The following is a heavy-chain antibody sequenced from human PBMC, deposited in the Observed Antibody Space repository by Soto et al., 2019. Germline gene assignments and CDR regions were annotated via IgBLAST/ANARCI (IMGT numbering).Heavy chain of an antibody. CDR2: IYYSGRT. J-gene: IGHJ1*01. CDR1: VDSIHSRSYY. V-gene: IGHV4-39*01. D-gene: IGHD1-7*01. CDR3: VRPQCPGGTNAYF. Sequence: LSLTCTFTVDSIHSRSYYWVLIRQPPGQGLEWIGSIYYSGRTYNDPSLRSRVSMSIDTSKDQFSLKLKSVTAADTALYFGVRPQCPGGTNAYF.